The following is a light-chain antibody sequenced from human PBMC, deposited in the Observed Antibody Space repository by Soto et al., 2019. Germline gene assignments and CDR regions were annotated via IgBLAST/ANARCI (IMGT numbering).Light chain of an antibody. CDR1: SSDVGGYNY. CDR2: DVS. CDR3: SSYTSSSTVV. V-gene: IGLV2-14*01. Sequence: QSALTQPASVSGSPGQSITISCTGTSSDVGGYNYVSWYQQHPGKAPKLMIYDVSNRPSGVSNRFPGSKSGNTASLTISGLQAEDEADYYCSSYTSSSTVVFGAGTKVTVL. J-gene: IGLJ2*01.